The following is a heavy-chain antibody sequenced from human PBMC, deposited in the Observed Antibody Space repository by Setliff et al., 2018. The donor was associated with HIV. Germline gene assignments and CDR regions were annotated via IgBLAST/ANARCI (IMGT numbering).Heavy chain of an antibody. D-gene: IGHD6-19*01. CDR2: IYYSGST. J-gene: IGHJ4*02. CDR3: ARQQHSSDLMIWNY. V-gene: IGHV4-39*01. Sequence: SETLSLTCTVSGGSISGSNYYWGWIRQPPGKGLEWVGSIYYSGSTYYSPSLKSRVTISVDTSKDQFSLTLTSVTAADTAVYYCARQQHSSDLMIWNYWGQGTLVTVSS. CDR1: GGSISGSNYY.